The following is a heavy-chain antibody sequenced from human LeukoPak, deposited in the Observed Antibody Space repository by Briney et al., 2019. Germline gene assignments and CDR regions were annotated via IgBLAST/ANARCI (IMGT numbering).Heavy chain of an antibody. J-gene: IGHJ3*02. D-gene: IGHD4-17*01. Sequence: PGGSLRLSCAASGFTFRSYAMNWVRQAPGKGLEWVSAISGSGRATYYADSVKGRFTISRDNSKNTLYLQMNSLRAEDTAVYYCAKDQYGEAFDIWGPGTMVTVSS. CDR3: AKDQYGEAFDI. CDR1: GFTFRSYA. CDR2: ISGSGRAT. V-gene: IGHV3-23*01.